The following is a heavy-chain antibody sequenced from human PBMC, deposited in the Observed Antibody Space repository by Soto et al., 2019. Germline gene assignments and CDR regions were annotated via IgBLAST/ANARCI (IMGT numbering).Heavy chain of an antibody. CDR2: ITGSGRDT. J-gene: IGHJ4*02. Sequence: CGCLRLSCPACGFSFRNKVVSWVRQTKGKGLDWVSGITGSGRDTYYADSVKGRFTISRDNSKKMVSLQMYSLRAEDTDLYYCAKNGQDHSRSAIDSWGPGTLVTVYS. D-gene: IGHD2-8*01. CDR3: AKNGQDHSRSAIDS. CDR1: GFSFRNKV. V-gene: IGHV3-23*01.